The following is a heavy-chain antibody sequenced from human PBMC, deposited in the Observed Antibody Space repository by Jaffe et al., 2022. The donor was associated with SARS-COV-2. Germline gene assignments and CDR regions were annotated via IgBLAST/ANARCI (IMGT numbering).Heavy chain of an antibody. CDR3: AREGAEEGYDFWSGEMPDAFDI. CDR1: GFTFSDYY. CDR2: ISSSGSTI. D-gene: IGHD3-3*01. J-gene: IGHJ3*02. Sequence: QVQLVESGGGLVKPGGSLRLSCAASGFTFSDYYMSWIRQAPGKGLEWVSYISSSGSTIYYADSVKGRFTISRDNAKNSLYLQMNSLRAEDTAVYYCAREGAEEGYDFWSGEMPDAFDIWGQGTMVTVSS. V-gene: IGHV3-11*01.